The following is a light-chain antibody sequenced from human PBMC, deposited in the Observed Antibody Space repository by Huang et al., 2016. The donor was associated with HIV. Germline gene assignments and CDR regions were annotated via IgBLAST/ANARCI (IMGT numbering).Light chain of an antibody. CDR1: QDIGTY. J-gene: IGKJ5*01. V-gene: IGKV1-39*01. CDR2: GSS. Sequence: DIQMTQSPSCLSASVGDSVTITCRTTQDIGTYLNWYQQRPGKAPNLLIHGSSTVHRGVPSRLSGGGYGTEFTITNNGLQAEDFAIYYWHQNYTFSSFGQGTRLDIK. CDR3: HQNYTFSS.